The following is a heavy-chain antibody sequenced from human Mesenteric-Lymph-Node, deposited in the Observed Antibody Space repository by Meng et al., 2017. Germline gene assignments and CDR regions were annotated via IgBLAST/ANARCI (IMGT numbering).Heavy chain of an antibody. V-gene: IGHV3-23*04. CDR3: AKLVRN. Sequence: EVELVESGGGLVQPGWPLRLSCAASGFTVCSNAMSWVRQAPGKGLEWVSVITAAGITYYADSVKGRFSISRDTSKNTVYLQMNSLRAEDTAIYYCAKLVRNWGQGTLVTVSS. J-gene: IGHJ4*02. CDR2: ITAAGIT. CDR1: GFTVCSNA.